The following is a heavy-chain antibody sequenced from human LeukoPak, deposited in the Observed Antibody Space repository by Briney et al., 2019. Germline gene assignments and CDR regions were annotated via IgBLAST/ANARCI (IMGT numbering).Heavy chain of an antibody. Sequence: ASVKVSCKASGYTFTSYDINWVRQATGQGLEWMGWMNPNSGNTGYAQKFQGRVTMTRNTSISTAYTELRSLRSDDTAVYYCARDRVRGYCSSTSCHFDYWGQGTLVTVSS. CDR1: GYTFTSYD. CDR3: ARDRVRGYCSSTSCHFDY. D-gene: IGHD2-2*01. CDR2: MNPNSGNT. J-gene: IGHJ4*02. V-gene: IGHV1-8*01.